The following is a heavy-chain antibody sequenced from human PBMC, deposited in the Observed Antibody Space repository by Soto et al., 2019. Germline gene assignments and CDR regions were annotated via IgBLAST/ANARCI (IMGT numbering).Heavy chain of an antibody. J-gene: IGHJ6*02. D-gene: IGHD3-10*01. CDR2: IYTSGST. CDR1: GCSISSYY. V-gene: IGHV4-4*07. Sequence: SETLSLTCPFSGCSISSYYWSWIRQPAGKGLEWIGRIYTSGSTNYNPSLKSRVTMSVDTSKNQFSLKLSSVTAADTAVYYCARDGTSLLWFGESSYNYGMDVWGQGTTVIVS. CDR3: ARDGTSLLWFGESSYNYGMDV.